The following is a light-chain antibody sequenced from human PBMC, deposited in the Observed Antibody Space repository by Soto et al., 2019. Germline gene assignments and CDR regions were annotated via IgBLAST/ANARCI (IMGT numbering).Light chain of an antibody. CDR2: RND. V-gene: IGLV1-47*01. CDR1: SSNIGSNY. J-gene: IGLJ2*01. CDR3: AAWDDSLSAVV. Sequence: QSVLTQPPSASGTPGQRVTISCSGSSSNIGSNYVYWYQQFPGSAPKLLIYRNDQRPSGIPDRFSGSKSGTSASLAISGPRYEDESDYYCAAWDDSLSAVVCGGGTKLTVL.